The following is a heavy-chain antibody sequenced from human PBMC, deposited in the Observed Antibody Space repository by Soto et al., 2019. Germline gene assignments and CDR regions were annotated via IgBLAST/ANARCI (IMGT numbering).Heavy chain of an antibody. D-gene: IGHD3-9*01. V-gene: IGHV1-18*01. J-gene: IGHJ4*02. CDR2: ISAYNGNT. CDR3: ARDPSDILTGYYDCLDY. Sequence: QVQLVQSGAEVKKPGASVKVSCKASGYTFTSYGISWVRQAPGEGLEWMGWISAYNGNTNYAQKLQGRVTMTTDTSTSTAYMELRSLSSDDTAVYYCARDPSDILTGYYDCLDYWGQGTLVTVSS. CDR1: GYTFTSYG.